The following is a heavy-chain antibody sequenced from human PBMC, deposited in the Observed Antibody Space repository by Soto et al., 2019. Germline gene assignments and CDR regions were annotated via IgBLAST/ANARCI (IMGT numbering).Heavy chain of an antibody. Sequence: SETLSLTCTVSGGSISSYYWSWIRQPTGKGLEWIGRIYTSGSTNYNPSLKSRVTMSVDTSKNQFSLKLSSVTAADTAVYYCATIMPGYSYGPTYYFDYWGQGTLVTVSS. CDR2: IYTSGST. J-gene: IGHJ4*02. D-gene: IGHD5-18*01. CDR1: GGSISSYY. V-gene: IGHV4-4*07. CDR3: ATIMPGYSYGPTYYFDY.